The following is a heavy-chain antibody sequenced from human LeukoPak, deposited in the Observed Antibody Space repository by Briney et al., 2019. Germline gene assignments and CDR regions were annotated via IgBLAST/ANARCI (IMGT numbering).Heavy chain of an antibody. Sequence: GASVKVSCKASGYTFTSYGISWVRQAPGQGLEWMGWISAYNGKTNYAQKLQGRVTMTTDTSTSTAYMELRSVRSDDPAVYYCATTPLGPREDYYGSGSYSHLFDYWGQGTLVTVSS. V-gene: IGHV1-18*01. CDR3: ATTPLGPREDYYGSGSYSHLFDY. D-gene: IGHD3-10*01. CDR2: ISAYNGKT. CDR1: GYTFTSYG. J-gene: IGHJ4*02.